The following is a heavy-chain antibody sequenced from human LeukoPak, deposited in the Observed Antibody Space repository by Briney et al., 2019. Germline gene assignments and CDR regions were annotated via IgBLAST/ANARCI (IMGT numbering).Heavy chain of an antibody. CDR2: ISWNSRSI. V-gene: IGHV3-9*01. CDR1: GFTFSSYA. Sequence: GGSLRLSCAASGFTFSSYAMHWVRQAPGKGLEWVSGISWNSRSIGYADSVKGRFTISRDNAKNSLYLQMNSLRAEDTALYYCAKGSRGWYQIGDFDYWGQGTLVTVSS. D-gene: IGHD6-19*01. CDR3: AKGSRGWYQIGDFDY. J-gene: IGHJ4*02.